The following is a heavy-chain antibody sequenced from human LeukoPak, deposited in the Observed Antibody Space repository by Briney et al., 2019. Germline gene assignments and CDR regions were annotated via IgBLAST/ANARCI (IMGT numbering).Heavy chain of an antibody. CDR3: ARVDGSLSSIGFDY. Sequence: PSETLSLTCTVSGGSISSGDYYWSWIRQPPGKGLEWTGYIYYSGSTYYNPSLKSRVTISVDTSKNQFSLKLSSVTAADTAVYYCARVDGSLSSIGFDYWGQGTLVTVSS. V-gene: IGHV4-30-4*08. CDR2: IYYSGST. J-gene: IGHJ4*02. D-gene: IGHD2/OR15-2a*01. CDR1: GGSISSGDYY.